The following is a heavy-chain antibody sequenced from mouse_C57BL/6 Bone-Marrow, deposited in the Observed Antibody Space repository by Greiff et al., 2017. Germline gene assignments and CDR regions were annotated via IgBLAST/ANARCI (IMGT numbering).Heavy chain of an antibody. CDR2: ISDGGSYT. V-gene: IGHV5-4*03. J-gene: IGHJ1*03. CDR3: ARGIYYWYFDV. D-gene: IGHD1-1*01. Sequence: EVNVVESGGGLVKPGGSLKLSCAASGFTLSSYAMSWVRQTPEKRLEWVATISDGGSYTYYPDNVKGRFTISRDNAKNNLYLQMSHLKSEDTAMYYCARGIYYWYFDVWGTGTTVTVSS. CDR1: GFTLSSYA.